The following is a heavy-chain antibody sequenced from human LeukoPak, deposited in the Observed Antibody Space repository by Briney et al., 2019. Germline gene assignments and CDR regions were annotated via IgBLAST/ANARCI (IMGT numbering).Heavy chain of an antibody. V-gene: IGHV5-51*01. CDR2: IYPGDSDT. D-gene: IGHD3-9*01. CDR3: ARQNYDILTGYHHAFDY. J-gene: IGHJ4*02. Sequence: GESLKISCKGSGYSFTSYWIGRVRQMPGKGLEWMGIIYPGDSDTRYSPSFQGQVTISADKSISTAYLQWSSLKASDTAMYYCARQNYDILTGYHHAFDYWGQGTLVTVSS. CDR1: GYSFTSYW.